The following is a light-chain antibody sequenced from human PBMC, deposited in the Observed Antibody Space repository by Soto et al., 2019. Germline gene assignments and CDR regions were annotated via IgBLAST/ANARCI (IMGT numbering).Light chain of an antibody. CDR3: QQYGSPHS. V-gene: IGKV1-27*01. CDR1: QSCSTF. J-gene: IGKJ4*01. CDR2: GIS. Sequence: DLQLTQSPSSRSASVGDRVTITCRASQSCSTFLAWYQQKPGNVPTLLISGISTLQSGVPSRFSGSGYGTEFTPTISNLQPEYFAVYYWQQYGSPHSFGGGTKVDI.